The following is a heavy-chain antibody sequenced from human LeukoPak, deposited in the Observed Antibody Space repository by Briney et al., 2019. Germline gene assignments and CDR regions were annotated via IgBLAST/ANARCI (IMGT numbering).Heavy chain of an antibody. CDR3: VRDRGYTSYDY. CDR2: INKDGSDE. J-gene: IGHJ4*02. V-gene: IGHV3-7*01. Sequence: GGSLRLSCAVYGFTFSNSWMSWVRQAPGKGLEWVAGINKDGSDEYYVDFVKGRFTISRDNDKNSLYLQMNSLRVDDTAVYYCVRDRGYTSYDYWGQGTLVTVSS. CDR1: GFTFSNSW. D-gene: IGHD5-18*01.